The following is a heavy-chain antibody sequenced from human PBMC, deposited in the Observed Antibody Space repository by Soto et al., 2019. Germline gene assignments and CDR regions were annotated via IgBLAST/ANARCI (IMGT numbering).Heavy chain of an antibody. Sequence: PGGSLRLSCAASGFTFSSYSMNWVRQAPGKGLEWVSYISSSSSTIYYADSVKGRLTISRDNAKNSLYLQMNSLRAEDTAVYYCARHHDYIWGSYRGFDYWGQGTLVTVSS. CDR1: GFTFSSYS. J-gene: IGHJ4*02. V-gene: IGHV3-48*01. D-gene: IGHD3-16*02. CDR2: ISSSSSTI. CDR3: ARHHDYIWGSYRGFDY.